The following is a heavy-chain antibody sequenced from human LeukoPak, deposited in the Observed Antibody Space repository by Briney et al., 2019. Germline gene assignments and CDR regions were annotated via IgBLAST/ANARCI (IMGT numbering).Heavy chain of an antibody. CDR3: ASASGIAAAGPRFDY. J-gene: IGHJ4*02. Sequence: PSETLSLTCTVSGGSISSSSYYWGWIRQPPGKGLEWIGSIYYSGSTYYNPSLKSRVTISVDTSKNQFSLKLSSVTAADTAVYYCASASGIAAAGPRFDYWGQGTLVTVSS. CDR2: IYYSGST. V-gene: IGHV4-39*07. D-gene: IGHD6-13*01. CDR1: GGSISSSSYY.